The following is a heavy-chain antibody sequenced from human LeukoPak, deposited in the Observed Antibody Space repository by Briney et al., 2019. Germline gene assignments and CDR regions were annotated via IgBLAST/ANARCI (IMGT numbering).Heavy chain of an antibody. CDR3: ARHYYDSSGFYNFDY. CDR1: GGSIRGYY. J-gene: IGHJ4*02. V-gene: IGHV4-59*08. D-gene: IGHD3-22*01. Sequence: SETLSLTCNVSGGSIRGYYWSWIRQPPGKGLEWIGYIYSSGSTNYNPSLKSRVTLSVDTSKNQFSLKLSSVTAADTAVYYCARHYYDSSGFYNFDYWGQGTLVTVSS. CDR2: IYSSGST.